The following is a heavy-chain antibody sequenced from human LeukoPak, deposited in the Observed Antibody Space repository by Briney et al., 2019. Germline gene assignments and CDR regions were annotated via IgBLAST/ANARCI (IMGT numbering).Heavy chain of an antibody. CDR1: GGSISSYY. Sequence: SETLSLTCTVSGGSISSYYWSWIRQPPGKGLEWIGYIYYSGSTNYNPSLKSRVTISVDTSKNQFSLNLSSVTAADTAVYYCARSTYYYYGMDVWGQGTTVTVSS. J-gene: IGHJ6*02. V-gene: IGHV4-59*08. CDR3: ARSTYYYYGMDV. CDR2: IYYSGST.